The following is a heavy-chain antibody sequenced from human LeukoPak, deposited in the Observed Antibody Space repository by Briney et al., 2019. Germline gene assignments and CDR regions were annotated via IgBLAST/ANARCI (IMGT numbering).Heavy chain of an antibody. J-gene: IGHJ6*03. CDR3: ARGRRLRGVTSRPIHYYYYMDV. CDR2: VNPDNDKT. CDR1: GYTFNTFD. V-gene: IGHV1-8*03. Sequence: ASVKLSCKASGYTFNTFDINWVRQATGQGPEWMGWVNPDNDKTVYAPKFQGRVSISSNNSINTAYMEFSGLKSDDTAVYYCARGRRLRGVTSRPIHYYYYMDVWGGGTTVTVSS. D-gene: IGHD3-10*01.